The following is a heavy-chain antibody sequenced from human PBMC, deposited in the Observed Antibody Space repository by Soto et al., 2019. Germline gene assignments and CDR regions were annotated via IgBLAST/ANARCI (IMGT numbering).Heavy chain of an antibody. V-gene: IGHV3-30-3*01. Sequence: QVQLVESGGGVVQPGRSLRLSCATSGCTLSSYAMHWVRQAPGKGPEWVAIISYDGSNKYYADSVKGRFIISRDNSKNTLFLQMNSLRTEDTAVYHCARGDGISGPEGYWGQGTLVTVSS. J-gene: IGHJ4*02. D-gene: IGHD2-15*01. CDR1: GCTLSSYA. CDR3: ARGDGISGPEGY. CDR2: ISYDGSNK.